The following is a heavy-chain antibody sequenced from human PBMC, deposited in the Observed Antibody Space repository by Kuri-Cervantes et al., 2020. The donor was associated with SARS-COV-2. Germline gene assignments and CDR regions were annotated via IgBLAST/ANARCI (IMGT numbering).Heavy chain of an antibody. J-gene: IGHJ4*02. CDR1: GFTFDDYT. V-gene: IGHV3-43*01. CDR3: AKDRGGSGGLGGFDY. D-gene: IGHD6-19*01. Sequence: GESLKISCAASGFTFDDYTMHWVRQAPGKGLEWVSLISWDGGSTYYADSVKGRFTISRDNSKNSLYLQMNSLRTEDTALYYCAKDRGGSGGLGGFDYWGQGTLVTVSS. CDR2: ISWDGGST.